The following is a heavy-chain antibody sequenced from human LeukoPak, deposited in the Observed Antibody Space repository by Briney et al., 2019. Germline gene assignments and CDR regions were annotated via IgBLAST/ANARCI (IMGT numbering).Heavy chain of an antibody. Sequence: PSETLSLTCTVSGGPISSYYWSWIRQPPGKGLEWIGYIYFSGSTNYNPSLKSRVTISIDTSKKQFSLTLNSVTAADTAVYYCARVHGRLATTYYFDYWGQGTLVTVSS. D-gene: IGHD5-24*01. J-gene: IGHJ4*02. CDR2: IYFSGST. CDR3: ARVHGRLATTYYFDY. V-gene: IGHV4-59*01. CDR1: GGPISSYY.